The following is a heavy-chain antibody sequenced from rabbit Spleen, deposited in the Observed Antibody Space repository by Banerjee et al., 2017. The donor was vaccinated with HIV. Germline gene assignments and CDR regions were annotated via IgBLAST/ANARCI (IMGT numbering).Heavy chain of an antibody. CDR3: ARDEYGFNL. CDR1: GFSFSKSAW. Sequence: QEQLEESGGGLVKPEGSLTLTCTASGFSFSKSAWLSWVRQAPGKGLEWIACINLGSGTTYYANWAKGPFTISKASSTTVTLQMTSLTAADTATYFCARDEYGFNLWGQGTLVTVS. D-gene: IGHD2-1*01. V-gene: IGHV1S45*01. J-gene: IGHJ4*01. CDR2: INLGSGTT.